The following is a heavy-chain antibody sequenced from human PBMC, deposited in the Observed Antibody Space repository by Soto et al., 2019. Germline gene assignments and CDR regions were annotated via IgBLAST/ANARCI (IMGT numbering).Heavy chain of an antibody. CDR1: GFSISDYG. CDR2: INEDGREE. J-gene: IGHJ4*02. CDR3: CHTWV. Sequence: EAQMVESGGGLVQPGGSLRLSCAASGFSISDYGMSWVRQAPGKGLEWVGNINEDGREENYVDSVKGRFTISRDNARNSLYLQMNTLRVEDTAVYYCCHTWVGGQGTLVTVSS. V-gene: IGHV3-7*01. D-gene: IGHD1-26*01.